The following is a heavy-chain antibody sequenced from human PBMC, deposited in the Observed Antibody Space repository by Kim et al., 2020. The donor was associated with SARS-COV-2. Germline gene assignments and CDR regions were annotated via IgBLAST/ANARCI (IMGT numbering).Heavy chain of an antibody. Sequence: GGSLRLSCSASGFTFSSYALHWVRQAPGKGLEYVSGISTNGGSNYYADSVKDRFIISRDNSRNMLNLQMSRLRSEDTAVYYCVKERTSGWDDFDYWGQGTLVTVSS. CDR1: GFTFSSYA. CDR2: ISTNGGSN. J-gene: IGHJ4*02. V-gene: IGHV3-64D*06. D-gene: IGHD6-19*01. CDR3: VKERTSGWDDFDY.